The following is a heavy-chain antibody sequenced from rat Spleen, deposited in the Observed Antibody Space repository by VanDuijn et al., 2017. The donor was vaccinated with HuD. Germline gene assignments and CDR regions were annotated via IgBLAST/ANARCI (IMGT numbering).Heavy chain of an antibody. J-gene: IGHJ2*01. CDR3: TTTGRGYYGYDY. V-gene: IGHV5S10*01. Sequence: EVQLVESDGGLVQPGRSLQLSCAASGFPFNDYYMAWVRQAPAKGLEWVATIIYDGTRTFYRDSVKGRFTISRDNAKSTLYLQMDSLRSEDTATYYCTTTGRGYYGYDYWGQGVMVTVSS. CDR2: IIYDGTRT. D-gene: IGHD1-7*01. CDR1: GFPFNDYY.